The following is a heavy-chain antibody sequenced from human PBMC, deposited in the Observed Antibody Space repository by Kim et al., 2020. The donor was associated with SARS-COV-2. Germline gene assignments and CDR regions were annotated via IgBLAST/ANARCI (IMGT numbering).Heavy chain of an antibody. CDR1: GGSFSGYY. CDR3: ARGLYNPGYCSGGSCYSGRPRLLSMDV. D-gene: IGHD2-15*01. J-gene: IGHJ6*02. V-gene: IGHV4-34*01. CDR2: INHSGST. Sequence: SETLSLTCAVYGGSFSGYYWSWIRQPPGKGLEWIGEINHSGSTNYNPSLKSRVTISVDTSKNQFSLKLSSVTAADTAVYYCARGLYNPGYCSGGSCYSGRPRLLSMDVWGQGTTVTVSS.